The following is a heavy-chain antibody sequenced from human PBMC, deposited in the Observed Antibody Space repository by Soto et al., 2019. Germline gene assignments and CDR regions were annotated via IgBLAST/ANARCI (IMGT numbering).Heavy chain of an antibody. CDR2: IYCSGST. J-gene: IGHJ4*02. CDR3: ATLESSIFDY. CDR1: GGSISSGDYY. Sequence: SETLSLTCTVSGGSISSGDYYWSWIRQPPGKDLEWIGYIYCSGSTYYNPSLKSRVTISVDTSKNQFSLKLSSVTAADTAVYYCATLESSIFDYWGQGTLVTVSS. V-gene: IGHV4-30-4*01. D-gene: IGHD1-1*01.